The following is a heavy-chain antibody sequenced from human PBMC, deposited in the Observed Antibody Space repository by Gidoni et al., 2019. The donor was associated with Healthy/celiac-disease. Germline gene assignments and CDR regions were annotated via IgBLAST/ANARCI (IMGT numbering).Heavy chain of an antibody. CDR1: GGSFSGYY. CDR3: ARGPSIVATMNWFDP. V-gene: IGHV4-34*01. D-gene: IGHD5-12*01. Sequence: QVQLQQWGAGLLKPSETLSLTCAVYGGSFSGYYWSWIRQPPGKGLEWIGEINHSGSTNYNPSLKSRVTISVDTSKNQFSLKLSSVTAADTAVYYCARGPSIVATMNWFDPWGQGTLVTVSS. CDR2: INHSGST. J-gene: IGHJ5*02.